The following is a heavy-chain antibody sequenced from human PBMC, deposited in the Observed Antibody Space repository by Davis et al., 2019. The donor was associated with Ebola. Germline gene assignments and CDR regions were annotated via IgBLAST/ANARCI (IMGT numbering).Heavy chain of an antibody. CDR1: GFTFSNAW. Sequence: GESLKISCAASGFTFSNAWMSWVRQAPGKGLEWVGRIKSKTDGGTTDYAAPVKGRFTISRDDSKNTLYLQMNSLKTEDTAVYYCTTDLGGWYTKSSFLNWYFDLWGRGTLVTVSS. CDR2: IKSKTDGGTT. J-gene: IGHJ2*01. V-gene: IGHV3-15*01. D-gene: IGHD6-19*01. CDR3: TTDLGGWYTKSSFLNWYFDL.